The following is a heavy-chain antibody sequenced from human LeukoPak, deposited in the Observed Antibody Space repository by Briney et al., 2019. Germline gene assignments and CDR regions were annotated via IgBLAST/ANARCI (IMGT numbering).Heavy chain of an antibody. Sequence: ASVKVPCKASGYTFTGYYMHWVRQAPGQGLEWMGWINPNSGGTNYAQKFQGRVTMTRDTSISTAYMELSRLRSDDTAVYYCARDFTSSGWYMDYWGQGTLVTVSS. V-gene: IGHV1-2*02. D-gene: IGHD6-19*01. J-gene: IGHJ4*02. CDR3: ARDFTSSGWYMDY. CDR2: INPNSGGT. CDR1: GYTFTGYY.